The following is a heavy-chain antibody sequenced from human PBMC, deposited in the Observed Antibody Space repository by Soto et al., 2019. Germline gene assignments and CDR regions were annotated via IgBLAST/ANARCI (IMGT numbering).Heavy chain of an antibody. Sequence: GESLKISCQGSGYNFGNYWIAWVRQMPGKGLEWMGIIYPGDGDTLYSPSFQGQVTFSVDKSVNTAYLKWSSVEASDTAIYYCARHVFNMARGPLDPWGQGTRVTVPQ. CDR1: GYNFGNYW. V-gene: IGHV5-51*01. CDR3: ARHVFNMARGPLDP. J-gene: IGHJ5*02. CDR2: IYPGDGDT. D-gene: IGHD3-10*01.